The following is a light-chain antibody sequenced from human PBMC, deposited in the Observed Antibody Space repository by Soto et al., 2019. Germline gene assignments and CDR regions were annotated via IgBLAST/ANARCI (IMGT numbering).Light chain of an antibody. CDR1: HSVSNNY. CDR3: QHRSDSPG. J-gene: IGKJ5*01. V-gene: IGKV3D-20*02. CDR2: GAS. Sequence: EIVFTQSSGALRLSPGERATLSCRASHSVSNNYLAWYPQNPGQAPRLLIYGASNRASGIPDRFSGSGSGTEFTLTISSLQSEDFAVYYCQHRSDSPGFGQGTRLEIK.